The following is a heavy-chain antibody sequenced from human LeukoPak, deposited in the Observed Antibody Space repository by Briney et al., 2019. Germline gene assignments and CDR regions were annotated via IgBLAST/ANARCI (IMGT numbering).Heavy chain of an antibody. D-gene: IGHD4-17*01. CDR2: INPSGGST. CDR1: GYTFTSYY. V-gene: IGHV1-46*01. J-gene: IGHJ4*02. Sequence: ASVKVSCKASGYTFTSYYMHWVRQAPGQGLEWMGIINPSGGSTSYAQRLQGRVTMTTNTSTSTACMELRSLRSDDTAVYYCARDRDYGDYNTQDLFVYWGQGTLVTVSS. CDR3: ARDRDYGDYNTQDLFVY.